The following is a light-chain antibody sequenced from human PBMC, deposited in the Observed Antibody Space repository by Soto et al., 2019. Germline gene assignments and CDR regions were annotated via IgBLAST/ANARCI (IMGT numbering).Light chain of an antibody. Sequence: EIVLTQSPGTLSLSPGERATLSCRASQSVSSSYLAWYQQKPGQAPRLLIYGASSRATGIPDRFSGSGSGTDFTLTISRLEPEDFAVYYCQQYGSSQITFDQGTRLEIK. CDR3: QQYGSSQIT. CDR1: QSVSSSY. J-gene: IGKJ5*01. V-gene: IGKV3-20*01. CDR2: GAS.